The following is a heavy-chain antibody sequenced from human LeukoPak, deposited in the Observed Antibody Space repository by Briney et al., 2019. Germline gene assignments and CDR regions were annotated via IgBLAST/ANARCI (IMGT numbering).Heavy chain of an antibody. CDR1: GFIFSDYY. Sequence: GGSLRLSCAASGFIFSDYYMSWVRQAPGKGLEWVSYISSSGSTIYYADSVKGRFTISRDNAKNSLYLQMNSLRAEDTAVYYCARVLLADGYKEMAVVGYFDYWGQGTLVTVSS. D-gene: IGHD5-24*01. V-gene: IGHV3-11*04. CDR2: ISSSGSTI. CDR3: ARVLLADGYKEMAVVGYFDY. J-gene: IGHJ4*02.